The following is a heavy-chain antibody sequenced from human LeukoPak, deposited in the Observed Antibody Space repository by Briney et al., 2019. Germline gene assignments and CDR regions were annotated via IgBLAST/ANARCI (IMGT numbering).Heavy chain of an antibody. CDR3: TTTTTVTTTYYYYGMDV. V-gene: IGHV3-23*01. Sequence: PGGSLRLSCEASGFTFSNYAMSWVRQAPGKGLEWVSGICGHGISIYYADSVKGRFTISRDNSKSTLYLVMNSLRAEDTAVYYCTTTTTVTTTYYYYGMDVWGQGTTVTVSS. CDR1: GFTFSNYA. CDR2: ICGHGISI. D-gene: IGHD4-17*01. J-gene: IGHJ6*02.